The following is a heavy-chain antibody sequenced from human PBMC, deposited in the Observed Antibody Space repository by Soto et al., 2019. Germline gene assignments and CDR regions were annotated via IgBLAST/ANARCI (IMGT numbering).Heavy chain of an antibody. CDR2: VYYSGST. D-gene: IGHD3-9*01. V-gene: IGHV4-39*01. J-gene: IGHJ4*02. Sequence: ETLSLTCTVSGGSTNSRSDYWGWIRQPPGKGLEWIGSVYYSGSTYDNPSLQSRVTISVDTSRNQFSLKLISVTAADTAVYYCARPPGYISDWYYFDLWGQGTQVTVSS. CDR3: ARPPGYISDWYYFDL. CDR1: GGSTNSRSDY.